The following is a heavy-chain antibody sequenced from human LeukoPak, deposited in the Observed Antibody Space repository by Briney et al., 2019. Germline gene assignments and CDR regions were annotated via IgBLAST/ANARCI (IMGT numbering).Heavy chain of an antibody. V-gene: IGHV1-46*01. CDR3: ARDHHSSSWYEVSDY. D-gene: IGHD6-13*01. CDR2: INPSGGST. J-gene: IGHJ4*02. CDR1: GYTFTSYY. Sequence: ASVRVSCKASGYTFTSYYMHWVRQAPGQGLEWMGIINPSGGSTSYAQKFQGRVTMTRDMSTSTVYMELSSLRSEDTAVYYCARDHHSSSWYEVSDYWGQGTLVTVSS.